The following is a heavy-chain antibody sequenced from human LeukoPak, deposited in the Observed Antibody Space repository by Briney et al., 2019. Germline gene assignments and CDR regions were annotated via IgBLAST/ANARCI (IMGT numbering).Heavy chain of an antibody. Sequence: SSETLSLTCAVYGGSFSGYYWSWIRQPPGKGLEWIGEINHSGSTNYNPSLKSRVTISVDTSKNQFSLKLSSVTAADTAVYYCARAPITIFGVAFFDYWGQGTLVTVSS. V-gene: IGHV4-34*01. D-gene: IGHD3-3*01. CDR2: INHSGST. CDR1: GGSFSGYY. J-gene: IGHJ4*02. CDR3: ARAPITIFGVAFFDY.